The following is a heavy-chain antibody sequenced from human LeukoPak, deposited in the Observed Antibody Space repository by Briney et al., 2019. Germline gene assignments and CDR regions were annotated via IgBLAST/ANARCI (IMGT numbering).Heavy chain of an antibody. D-gene: IGHD4-23*01. CDR1: GFTFSNYA. Sequence: GRSLRLSCAASGFTFSNYAMHWVRQAPGKGLEWAAVISYDGSNKYYADSVKGRFTISRDNSKNTLYLQMNSLRAEDTAVYYCARGLTTVVTPTDYWGQGTLVTVSS. V-gene: IGHV3-30-3*01. CDR3: ARGLTTVVTPTDY. J-gene: IGHJ4*02. CDR2: ISYDGSNK.